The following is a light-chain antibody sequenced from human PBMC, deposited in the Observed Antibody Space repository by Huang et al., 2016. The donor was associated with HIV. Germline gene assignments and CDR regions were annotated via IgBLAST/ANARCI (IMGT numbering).Light chain of an antibody. CDR2: WAS. J-gene: IGKJ1*01. CDR3: QQYNTSPPT. V-gene: IGKV4-1*01. Sequence: DIVMNQSPASLAVSLGERATINCKSSQSVLSKSSNKQDLAWYQQRPGKAPKLLIYWASNRESGVPDRVSGSGSGTDFTLTIRSLQAEDVAVYYCQQYNTSPPTFGQGTKVEIK. CDR1: QSVLSKSSNKQD.